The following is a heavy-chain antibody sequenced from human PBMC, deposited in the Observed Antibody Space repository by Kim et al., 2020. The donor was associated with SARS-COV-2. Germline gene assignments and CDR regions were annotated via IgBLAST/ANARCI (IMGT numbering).Heavy chain of an antibody. V-gene: IGHV3-23*01. D-gene: IGHD6-19*01. Sequence: GGSLRLSCAASGFTFNHYAMSWVRQAPGKGLEWVSTITGSGDYTYYGDSVRGRFTISRDNSMSTLYLQMNSLRVEDTAVYYCARVLSGWLQGSDYWGQGT. J-gene: IGHJ4*02. CDR1: GFTFNHYA. CDR2: ITGSGDYT. CDR3: ARVLSGWLQGSDY.